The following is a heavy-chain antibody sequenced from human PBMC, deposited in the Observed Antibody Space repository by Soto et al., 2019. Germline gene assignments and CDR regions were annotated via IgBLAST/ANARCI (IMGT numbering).Heavy chain of an antibody. J-gene: IGHJ6*02. CDR3: ARGVDNGVDV. V-gene: IGHV1-8*01. CDR1: GYTFTSYD. Sequence: QVQLVQSGAEVTKPGASVKVSCKASGYTFTSYDINWVRQATGQGLEWMGWMSPNSGATGYAQKIQGRATTTRDTSISTVYMELSNLRSEDTAIYYCARGVDNGVDVWGQGSTVTVSS. CDR2: MSPNSGAT. D-gene: IGHD2-8*01.